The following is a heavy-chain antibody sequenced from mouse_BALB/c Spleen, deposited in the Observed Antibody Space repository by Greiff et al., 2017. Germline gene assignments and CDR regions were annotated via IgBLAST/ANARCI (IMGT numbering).Heavy chain of an antibody. Sequence: EVMLVESGGGLVKPGGSLKLSCAASGFTFSSYAMSWVRQSPEKRLEWVAEISSGGSYTYYPDTVTGRFTISRDNAKNTLYLEMSSLRSEDTAMYYCARAYYGNYGGAMDYWGQGTSVTVSS. D-gene: IGHD2-10*01. CDR3: ARAYYGNYGGAMDY. V-gene: IGHV5-9-4*01. CDR2: ISSGGSYT. J-gene: IGHJ4*01. CDR1: GFTFSSYA.